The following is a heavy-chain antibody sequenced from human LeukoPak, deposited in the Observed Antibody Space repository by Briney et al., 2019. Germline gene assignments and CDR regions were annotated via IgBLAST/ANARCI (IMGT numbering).Heavy chain of an antibody. Sequence: GASVKVSCKASGGTFSSYAISWVRQAPGQGLEWMGRIIPIFGTANYAQKFQGRVTITTDESTSTAYMELSSLRSEDTAVYYCARDSTIPITMVRGVINWFDCWGQGTLVTVSS. CDR1: GGTFSSYA. V-gene: IGHV1-69*05. CDR2: IIPIFGTA. J-gene: IGHJ4*02. CDR3: ARDSTIPITMVRGVINWFDC. D-gene: IGHD3-10*01.